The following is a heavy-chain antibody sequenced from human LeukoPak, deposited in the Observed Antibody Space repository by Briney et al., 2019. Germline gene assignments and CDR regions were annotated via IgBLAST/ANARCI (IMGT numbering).Heavy chain of an antibody. Sequence: PGGSLRLSCAASGFTFSSYWMSWVRQAPGKGLEWVANIKQDGSEKYYVDSVKGRFTISRDNAKNSLYLQMNSLRAEDTAVYYCARASSSSLLGYYYYYYYMDVWGKGTTATVSS. CDR2: IKQDGSEK. J-gene: IGHJ6*03. CDR1: GFTFSSYW. V-gene: IGHV3-7*01. D-gene: IGHD6-6*01. CDR3: ARASSSSLLGYYYYYYYMDV.